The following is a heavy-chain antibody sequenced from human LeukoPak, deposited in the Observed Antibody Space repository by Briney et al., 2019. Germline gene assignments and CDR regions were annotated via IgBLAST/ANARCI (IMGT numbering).Heavy chain of an antibody. J-gene: IGHJ3*02. D-gene: IGHD6-13*01. CDR1: GFTFSSYA. Sequence: PGGSLRLSCAASGFTFSSYAMTWVRQAPGKGLEWVSTITDSVSGGSTYYADSVKGRFTISRDNSKNTLYLQMNSLRAEDTAVYYCARGPLPYSSSWYDSDAFDIWGQGTMVTVSS. CDR3: ARGPLPYSSSWYDSDAFDI. V-gene: IGHV3-23*01. CDR2: ITDSVSGGST.